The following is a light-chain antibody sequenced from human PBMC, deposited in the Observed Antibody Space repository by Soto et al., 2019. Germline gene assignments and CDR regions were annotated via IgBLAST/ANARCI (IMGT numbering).Light chain of an antibody. Sequence: EIVMTQSPATLSVSPGERATLSCRASQNVNSNLGWYQQKPGQVPRLLVYGASTRATGFPARFSGSGSGTEFTLTISSLQSEDFAVYYCQQYNIWPPTFGQGTKVDIK. CDR3: QQYNIWPPT. V-gene: IGKV3-15*01. CDR2: GAS. J-gene: IGKJ1*01. CDR1: QNVNSN.